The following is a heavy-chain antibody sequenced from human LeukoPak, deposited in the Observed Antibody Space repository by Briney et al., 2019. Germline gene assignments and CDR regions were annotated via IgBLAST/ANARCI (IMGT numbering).Heavy chain of an antibody. D-gene: IGHD3-16*02. V-gene: IGHV3-48*03. Sequence: GGSLRLSCAASGFTFSSYEMNWVRQAPGKGLEWVSYISSSGSTIYYTDSVKGRFTISRDNAKNSLYLQMNSLRAEDTAVYYCARENWFGGVIVLFDYWGQGTLVTVSS. CDR2: ISSSGSTI. CDR3: ARENWFGGVIVLFDY. CDR1: GFTFSSYE. J-gene: IGHJ4*02.